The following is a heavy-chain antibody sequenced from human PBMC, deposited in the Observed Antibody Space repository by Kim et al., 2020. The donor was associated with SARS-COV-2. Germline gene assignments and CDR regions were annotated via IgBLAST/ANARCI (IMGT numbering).Heavy chain of an antibody. V-gene: IGHV3-23*01. CDR3: AIHVRLTTVTFLWYFDL. CDR1: RFTFSNSA. J-gene: IGHJ2*01. Sequence: GGSLRLSCAASRFTFSNSAMTWVRQAPGKGLEWVSTIFGSGHGTYYGDSVKGRFTVSRDNSKNTLFLQMNNLRVDDTAVYYCAIHVRLTTVTFLWYFDLWGRGT. CDR2: IFGSGHGT. D-gene: IGHD3-16*01.